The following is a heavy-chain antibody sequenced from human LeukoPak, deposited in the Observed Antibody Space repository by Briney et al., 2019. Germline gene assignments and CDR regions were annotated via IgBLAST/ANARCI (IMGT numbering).Heavy chain of an antibody. D-gene: IGHD2-15*01. CDR1: GGSFSGYY. Sequence: SETLSLTCAVYGGSFSGYYWSWIRQPPGKGLEWIGEINHSGSTNYNPSLKSRVIISVDTSKNQFSLKLSSVTAADTAVYYCATRSVVVVVAATQDWFDPWGQGTLVTVSS. J-gene: IGHJ5*02. CDR3: ATRSVVVVVAATQDWFDP. V-gene: IGHV4-34*01. CDR2: INHSGST.